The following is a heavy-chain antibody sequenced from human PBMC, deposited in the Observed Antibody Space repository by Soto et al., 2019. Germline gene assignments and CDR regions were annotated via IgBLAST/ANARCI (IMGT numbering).Heavy chain of an antibody. D-gene: IGHD1-26*01. V-gene: IGHV4-59*01. CDR1: GASISNYY. CDR3: ARLLSGSYLQFDY. CDR2: IFYSGST. J-gene: IGHJ4*02. Sequence: SETLSLTCTVSGASISNYYWTWIRQPPGKGLEWIGYIFYSGSTNYNPSLKSRVNISIDTSKNQFSLKLSSVTAADTAVYYCARLLSGSYLQFDYWGQGTLVTVSS.